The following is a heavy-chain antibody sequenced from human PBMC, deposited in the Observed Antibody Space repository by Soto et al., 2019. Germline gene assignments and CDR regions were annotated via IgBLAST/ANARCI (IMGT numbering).Heavy chain of an antibody. D-gene: IGHD2-15*01. Sequence: VQLVQSGAEVKKPGSSVKVSCKASGGTFSSYTISWVRQAPGQGLEWMGGVITGIGVTNYAQKFQGRVTIPADESTTTAYMELSSLRSEDTAVYYCASRRSFYYDMGVWCQVTPVTVSS. V-gene: IGHV1-69*01. CDR2: VITGIGVT. J-gene: IGHJ6*02. CDR3: ASRRSFYYDMGV. CDR1: GGTFSSYT.